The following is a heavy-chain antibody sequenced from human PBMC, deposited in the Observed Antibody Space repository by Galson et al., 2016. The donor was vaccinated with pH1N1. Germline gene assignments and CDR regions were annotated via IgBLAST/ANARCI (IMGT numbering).Heavy chain of an antibody. J-gene: IGHJ2*01. CDR3: ARVDTKDVTTSWYFVL. D-gene: IGHD4-17*01. CDR2: IYYNGNI. CDR1: GGSISGGYY. Sequence: TLSLTCTVSGGSISGGYYWSWIHQHPGKGLEWIGYIYYNGNIYYSPSLKSRITISIDTSKNQFSLKLSSVTAADTAVYHCARVDTKDVTTSWYFVLWGRGTLVTVSS. V-gene: IGHV4-31*03.